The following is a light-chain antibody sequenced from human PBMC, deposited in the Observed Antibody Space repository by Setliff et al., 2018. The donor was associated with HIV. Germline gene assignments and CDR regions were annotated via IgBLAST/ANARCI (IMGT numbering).Light chain of an antibody. CDR3: SSYTSSSAPYV. V-gene: IGLV2-14*03. CDR2: DVI. CDR1: SSDVGGYNF. J-gene: IGLJ1*01. Sequence: QSALPQPASVSGSPGQSITISCTGTSSDVGGYNFVSWYQQHPGKAPKLMIYDVIKRPSGVSHRFSGSKSGNTASLTISGLQAEDEADYYCSSYTSSSAPYVFGTGTKVTVL.